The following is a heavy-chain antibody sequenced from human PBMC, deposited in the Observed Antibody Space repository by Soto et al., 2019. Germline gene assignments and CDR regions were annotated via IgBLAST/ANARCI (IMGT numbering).Heavy chain of an antibody. Sequence: QVQLVQSGAEVKKPGSSVKVSCKASGGTFSSYAISWARQAPGQGLEWRGGIIPIFGTANYAQKFQGRVTTTADKSTSTAYMERSSLRSEDTAVYYCARIGRDGYNGPIDYWGQGTLVTVSS. CDR3: ARIGRDGYNGPIDY. CDR1: GGTFSSYA. V-gene: IGHV1-69*06. D-gene: IGHD5-12*01. CDR2: IIPIFGTA. J-gene: IGHJ4*02.